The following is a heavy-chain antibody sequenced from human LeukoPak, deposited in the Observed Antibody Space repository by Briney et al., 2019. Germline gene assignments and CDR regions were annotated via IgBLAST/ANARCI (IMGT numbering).Heavy chain of an antibody. V-gene: IGHV1-69*01. D-gene: IGHD3-22*01. J-gene: IGHJ4*02. Sequence: GSSVKASCKASGGTFSSYAISRVRQAPGQGLEWMGGIIPIFGTANYAQKFQGRVTITADESTSTAYMELSSLRSEDTAVYYCARGPDSSGYTYYSDYWGQGTLVTVSS. CDR2: IIPIFGTA. CDR1: GGTFSSYA. CDR3: ARGPDSSGYTYYSDY.